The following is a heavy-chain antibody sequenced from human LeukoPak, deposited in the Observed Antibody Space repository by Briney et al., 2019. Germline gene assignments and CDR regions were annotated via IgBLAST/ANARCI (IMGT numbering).Heavy chain of an antibody. J-gene: IGHJ4*02. CDR2: ISGSGGST. Sequence: GGSLRLSCAASGITFSSYAMSWVRQAPGKGLEWVSSISGSGGSTYYADSVKGRFTISRDNSKNMLYLQMNSLRAEGTAVYYCAGGRRHLVHGPLDYWGQGILVTVSS. V-gene: IGHV3-23*01. CDR3: AGGRRHLVHGPLDY. CDR1: GITFSSYA. D-gene: IGHD6-13*01.